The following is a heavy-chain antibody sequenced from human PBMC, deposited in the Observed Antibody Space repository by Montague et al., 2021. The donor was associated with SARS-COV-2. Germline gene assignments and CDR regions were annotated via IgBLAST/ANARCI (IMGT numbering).Heavy chain of an antibody. D-gene: IGHD3-10*01. CDR1: GGSISSSSYY. CDR2: IYYRGST. J-gene: IGHJ6*02. CDR3: ARDREITMVRGAPLYGMDV. Sequence: SETLSLTCTVSGGSISSSSYYWAWIRQPPGKGLEWIGSIYYRGSTYYNPSLKSRVIISVDTSKNQLSLKLSSVTAADTAVYYCARDREITMVRGAPLYGMDVWGQGTTVTVSS. V-gene: IGHV4-39*02.